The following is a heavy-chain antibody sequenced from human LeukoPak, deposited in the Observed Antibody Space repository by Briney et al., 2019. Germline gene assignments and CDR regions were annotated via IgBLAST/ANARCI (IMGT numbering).Heavy chain of an antibody. J-gene: IGHJ4*02. CDR1: GFTFSSYA. CDR2: ISGSGGTT. Sequence: GGSLRLSCAASGFTFSSYAMNWVRQAPGKGLEWVSGISGSGGTTNYADSVKGRFTISRDNSKNTLYLQMNSLRAEDTAVYHCAKPSTTVTTYFDYWGQGTLVTVSS. D-gene: IGHD4-17*01. CDR3: AKPSTTVTTYFDY. V-gene: IGHV3-23*01.